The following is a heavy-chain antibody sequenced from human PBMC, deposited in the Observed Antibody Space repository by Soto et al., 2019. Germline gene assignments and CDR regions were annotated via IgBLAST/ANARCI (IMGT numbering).Heavy chain of an antibody. CDR3: AKDAVYNDGLWLMDH. D-gene: IGHD2-21*01. Sequence: GGSLRLSCTASGLPHINLAMMWVRQAPGKGLECISGIYGSGRGIEYADSVKGRFTISRDNSKNTVYLQMTDLRVDDTAVYYCAKDAVYNDGLWLMDHWGQGTQVTVSS. CDR1: GLPHINLA. CDR2: IYGSGRGI. V-gene: IGHV3-23*05. J-gene: IGHJ4*02.